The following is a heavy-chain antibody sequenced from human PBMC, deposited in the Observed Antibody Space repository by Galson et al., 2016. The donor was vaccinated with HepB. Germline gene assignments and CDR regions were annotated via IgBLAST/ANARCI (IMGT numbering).Heavy chain of an antibody. D-gene: IGHD6-6*01. CDR2: MHYSGNS. V-gene: IGHV4-59*12. CDR3: ARDSSPSYSYGMDA. Sequence: SETLSLTCTVSGDSIRSYYWSWIRQPPGKGLEWIGYMHYSGNSNYNPSLTSRVTISVDTSKNQVSLKVTSVTAADTAVYYCARDSSPSYSYGMDAWGQGTTVTVSS. CDR1: GDSIRSYY. J-gene: IGHJ6*02.